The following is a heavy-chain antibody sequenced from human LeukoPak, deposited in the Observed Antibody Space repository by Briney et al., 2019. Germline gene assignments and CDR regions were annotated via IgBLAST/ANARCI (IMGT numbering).Heavy chain of an antibody. CDR2: ISGSGGST. CDR3: AKGRGTTVTSAANY. J-gene: IGHJ4*02. CDR1: GFSFSSYA. D-gene: IGHD4-17*01. V-gene: IGHV3-23*01. Sequence: PGGSLRLSCAASGFSFSSYALTWVRQAPGKGLEWVSAISGSGGSTYYTDSVRGRFTVSRDNSKNTLYLQMNSLRADDTAVYYCAKGRGTTVTSAANYWGQGTLVTVSS.